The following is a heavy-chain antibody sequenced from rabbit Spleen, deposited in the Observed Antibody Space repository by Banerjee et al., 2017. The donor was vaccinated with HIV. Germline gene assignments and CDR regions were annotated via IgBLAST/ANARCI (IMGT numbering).Heavy chain of an antibody. CDR1: GFTLSSYY. D-gene: IGHD8-1*01. CDR3: ARDVGNTNYYFNL. V-gene: IGHV1S7*01. J-gene: IGHJ4*01. CDR2: IDPVFGIT. Sequence: QLEESAGGLVQPGGSLKLSCKASGFTLSSYYMNWVRQAPGKGLEWIGYIDPVFGITYYANWVNGRFSISRENAQNTVLLQMTSLTAADTATYFCARDVGNTNYYFNLWGPGTLVTVS.